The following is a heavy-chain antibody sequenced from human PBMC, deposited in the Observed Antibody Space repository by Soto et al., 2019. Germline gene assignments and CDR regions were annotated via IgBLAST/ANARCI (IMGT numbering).Heavy chain of an antibody. CDR2: ISSSSSPI. CDR3: ARTNRILAAFEI. CDR1: GFTFSSND. J-gene: IGHJ3*02. V-gene: IGHV3-48*01. D-gene: IGHD2-15*01. Sequence: EVQLVESGGGLVQPGGSLRLSCAAAGFTFSSNDMNWVRQAPGKGLEWVSYISSSSSPIYYADSVRGRFTISRDNAKNSLYLQMTSLRAEDTAVYYCARTNRILAAFEIWGQGTMVTVSS.